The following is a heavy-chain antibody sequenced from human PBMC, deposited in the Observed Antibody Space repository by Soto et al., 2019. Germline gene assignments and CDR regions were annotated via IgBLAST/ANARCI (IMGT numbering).Heavy chain of an antibody. V-gene: IGHV1-2*04. Sequence: GASVKVSCKASGYTFTGYYMHWVRQAPGQGLEWMGWINPNSGGTNYAQKFQGWVTMTRDTSISTAYMELSRLRSDDTAVYYCARERIAMAGTWADYYYGMDVWGQGTTVTVSS. D-gene: IGHD6-19*01. CDR3: ARERIAMAGTWADYYYGMDV. CDR1: GYTFTGYY. CDR2: INPNSGGT. J-gene: IGHJ6*02.